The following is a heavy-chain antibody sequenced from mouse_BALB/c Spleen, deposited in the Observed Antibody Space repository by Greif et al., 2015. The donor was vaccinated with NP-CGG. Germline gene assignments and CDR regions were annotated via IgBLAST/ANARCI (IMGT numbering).Heavy chain of an antibody. CDR1: GFDFSRYW. V-gene: IGHV4-1*02. J-gene: IGHJ4*01. CDR3: ARGFYAMDY. CDR2: INPDSSTI. Sequence: EVQVVESGGGLVQPGGSLKLSCAASGFDFSRYWMSWVRQAPGKGLEWIGEINPDSSTINYTPSLKDKFIISRDNAKNTLYLQMSKVRSEDTALYYCARGFYAMDYWGQGTSVTVSS.